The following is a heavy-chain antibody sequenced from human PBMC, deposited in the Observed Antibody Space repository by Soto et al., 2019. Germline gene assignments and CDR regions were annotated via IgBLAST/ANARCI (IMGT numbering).Heavy chain of an antibody. CDR2: IYYSGST. V-gene: IGHV4-39*01. Sequence: SETLSLTCTVSGGSISSSSYYWGWIRHPPGKGLEWIGSIYYSGSTYYNPPLKSRVTISVDTSKNQFSLKLSSVTAADTAVYYCARRAVRGVRIYYYHGMDVWGQGTPVTVYS. J-gene: IGHJ6*02. D-gene: IGHD3-10*01. CDR1: GGSISSSSYY. CDR3: ARRAVRGVRIYYYHGMDV.